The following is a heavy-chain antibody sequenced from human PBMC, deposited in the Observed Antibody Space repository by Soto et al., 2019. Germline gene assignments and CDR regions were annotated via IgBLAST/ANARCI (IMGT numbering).Heavy chain of an antibody. J-gene: IGHJ4*02. Sequence: QVQLVQSGAEVRKPGASVKVSCKSSGYTFINHGIFWVRQAPGQGLEWMAWIYPYNGNTNYAQKFLGRVTLTTDTSTSTAYMDLRSLTSDDTAIYYCARDLNGAAGGGYWDQGTLVTVSS. CDR1: GYTFINHG. CDR3: ARDLNGAAGGGY. V-gene: IGHV1-18*01. CDR2: IYPYNGNT. D-gene: IGHD6-13*01.